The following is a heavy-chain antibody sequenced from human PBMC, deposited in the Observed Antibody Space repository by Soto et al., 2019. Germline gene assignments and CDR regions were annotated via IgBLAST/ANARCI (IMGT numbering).Heavy chain of an antibody. V-gene: IGHV3-33*01. CDR1: GFTFSSYG. Sequence: QPGGSLRLSCAASGFTFSSYGMHWVRQAPGKGLEWVAVIWYDGSNKYYADSVKGRFTISRDNSKNTLYLQMNSLRAEDTAVYYCARNRYPSYEGVGYFWFDPWGQGTLVTVSS. CDR2: IWYDGSNK. J-gene: IGHJ5*02. D-gene: IGHD3-3*01. CDR3: ARNRYPSYEGVGYFWFDP.